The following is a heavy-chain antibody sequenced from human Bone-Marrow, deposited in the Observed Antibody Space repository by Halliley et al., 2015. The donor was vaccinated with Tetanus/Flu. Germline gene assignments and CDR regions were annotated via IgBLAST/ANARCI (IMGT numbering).Heavy chain of an antibody. CDR1: GFTFNSYS. D-gene: IGHD6-19*01. Sequence: SGFTFNSYSISWVRQAPGKGLEWVSFISSSSLYIYYADSVKGRFTISRDNAKNSLSLQMNSLRAEDTAVYYCARHHIAVAGYYFDYWGQGTQVTVSS. CDR2: ISSSSLYI. J-gene: IGHJ4*02. CDR3: ARHHIAVAGYYFDY. V-gene: IGHV3-21*01.